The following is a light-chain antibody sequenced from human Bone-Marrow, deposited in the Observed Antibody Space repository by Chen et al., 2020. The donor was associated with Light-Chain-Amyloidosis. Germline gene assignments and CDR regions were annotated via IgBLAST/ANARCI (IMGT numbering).Light chain of an antibody. CDR3: HQYENLPFT. V-gene: IGKV1-33*01. Sequence: DIQMTQSPFSLSASVGDRVIISCQASQDIITSLNWFQLKPGKAPKLLIYDASNLQTGVPSRFTGSGSGTHFTLAISSLHPDDIATYYCHQYENLPFTFGPGTKVEMK. CDR2: DAS. J-gene: IGKJ3*01. CDR1: QDIITS.